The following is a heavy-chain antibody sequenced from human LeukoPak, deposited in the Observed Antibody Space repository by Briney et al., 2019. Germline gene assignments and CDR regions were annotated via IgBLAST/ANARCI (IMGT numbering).Heavy chain of an antibody. J-gene: IGHJ4*02. CDR1: GYSFCSYY. Sequence: GESLKISCQGSGYSFCSYYIAWVRQMAGERLGWMGTIYPGDSETRYSPSFQDQVTISADKSINSAYLQWSSLKASDTAIYYCARLRISTWYYFDYWGQGSLVTVSS. V-gene: IGHV5-51*01. D-gene: IGHD6-13*01. CDR2: IYPGDSET. CDR3: ARLRISTWYYFDY.